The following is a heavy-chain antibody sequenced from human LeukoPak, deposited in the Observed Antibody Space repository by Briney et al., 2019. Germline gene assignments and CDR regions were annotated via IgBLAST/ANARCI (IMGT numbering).Heavy chain of an antibody. V-gene: IGHV4-59*08. CDR3: ARYHYYDSSADAFDI. CDR2: IYYSGST. Sequence: SSETLSLTCTVSGGSTNNYYWSWIRQSAGKGLEWIGYIYYSGSTNYNPSLKSRVTISVDTSKNQFSLKLSSVTAADTAVYYCARYHYYDSSADAFDIWGQGTMVTVSS. D-gene: IGHD3-22*01. CDR1: GGSTNNYY. J-gene: IGHJ3*02.